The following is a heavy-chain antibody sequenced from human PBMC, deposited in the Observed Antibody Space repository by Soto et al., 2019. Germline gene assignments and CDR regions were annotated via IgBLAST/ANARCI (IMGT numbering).Heavy chain of an antibody. D-gene: IGHD6-19*01. CDR1: GGTISSGGYY. CDR2: IHYSGST. V-gene: IGHV4-31*03. Sequence: SETLSLTCSISGGTISSGGYYWNWIRQHPGEGLEWIGYIHYSGSTDHNPSLENRISISVDMSNNQFSLNLSSVTAADTAVYYCARAHNRGWQYFDYWGQGILVTVSS. J-gene: IGHJ4*02. CDR3: ARAHNRGWQYFDY.